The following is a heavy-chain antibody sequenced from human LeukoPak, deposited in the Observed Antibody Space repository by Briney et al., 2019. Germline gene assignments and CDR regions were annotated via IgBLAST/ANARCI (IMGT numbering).Heavy chain of an antibody. J-gene: IGHJ3*02. CDR2: IWYDGGNK. V-gene: IGHV3-33*06. CDR1: GFTFSSYG. CDR3: AKDPIAAANDAFDI. Sequence: GRSLRLSCAASGFTFSSYGMHWVRQAPGKGLEWVAVIWYDGGNKYYADSVKGRFTISRDNSKNTLYLQMNSLRAEDTAVYYCAKDPIAAANDAFDIWGQGTMVTVSS. D-gene: IGHD6-25*01.